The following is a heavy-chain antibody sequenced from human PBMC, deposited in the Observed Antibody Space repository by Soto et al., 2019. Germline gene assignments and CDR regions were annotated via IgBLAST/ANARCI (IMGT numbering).Heavy chain of an antibody. Sequence: SQTLSRTCAVYGGSLNGHYRSRIRQPPGKGMEWIGEIGDSGSTVYNPSLESRCTLSEDSSHNQCTLKLISVTAADTPIYYCARHGGYYFDYWGQGAPVTVSS. V-gene: IGHV4-34*01. CDR1: GGSLNGHY. D-gene: IGHD3-16*01. J-gene: IGHJ4*02. CDR3: ARHGGYYFDY. CDR2: IGDSGST.